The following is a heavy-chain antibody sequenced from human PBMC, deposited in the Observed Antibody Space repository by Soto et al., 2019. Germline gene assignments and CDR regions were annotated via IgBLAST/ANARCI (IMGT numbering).Heavy chain of an antibody. D-gene: IGHD6-13*01. CDR1: GFTFSSYS. V-gene: IGHV3-21*01. CDR3: ARDRQSTPWYAADY. J-gene: IGHJ4*02. CDR2: ISGSGGYI. Sequence: GGSLRLSCEVSGFTFSSYSMNWVRQAPGKGLEWVSSISGSGGYIYYADSVKGRFTISRDNAKNSLYLQMTSLRDEDTALYYCARDRQSTPWYAADYWGQGSLVTVSS.